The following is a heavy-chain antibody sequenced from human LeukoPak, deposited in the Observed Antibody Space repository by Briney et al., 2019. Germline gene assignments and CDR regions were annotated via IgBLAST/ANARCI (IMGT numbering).Heavy chain of an antibody. CDR3: PQSESPTCYAS. CDR1: GFSLSTSGVG. D-gene: IGHD2/OR15-2a*01. V-gene: IGHV2-5*01. J-gene: IGHJ5*02. Sequence: SGPTLVKPTQTLTLTCTFSGFSLSTSGVGVGWIRQPPGKALEWLALIYWNDDKRYSPSLKSRLTITKDTSKNQVVLTMTNMAPVDTATYYGPQSESPTCYASWGKETLVTVPP. CDR2: IYWNDDK.